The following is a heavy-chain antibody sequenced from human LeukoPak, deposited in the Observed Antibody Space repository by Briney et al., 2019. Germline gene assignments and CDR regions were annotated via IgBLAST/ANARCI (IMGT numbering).Heavy chain of an antibody. CDR2: MYYSGIT. CDR1: GGSISSSSYY. CDR3: ARSNWDSNVGIDY. J-gene: IGHJ4*02. V-gene: IGHV4-39*01. Sequence: KSSETLSLTCTVSGGSISSSSYYWGWIRQPPGKGLEWIGTMYYSGITYYNPSLKSRVTTSVDTSKNQFTLKVNSVTAADTAVYYCARSNWDSNVGIDYWGQGILVIVSS. D-gene: IGHD1-7*01.